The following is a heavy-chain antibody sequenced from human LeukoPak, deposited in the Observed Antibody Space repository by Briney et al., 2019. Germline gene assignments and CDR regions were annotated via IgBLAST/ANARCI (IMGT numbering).Heavy chain of an antibody. D-gene: IGHD6-13*01. CDR2: IYSGGST. J-gene: IGHJ6*02. CDR3: ARGVYSSSWFDYYYYYGMDV. V-gene: IGHV3-66*01. CDR1: GFTVSSNY. Sequence: GGSLRLSCAASGFTVSSNYMSWVRQAPGKGLEWVSVIYSGGSTYYADSVKGRFTISRDNSKNTLYLQMNSLRAEDTAVYYCARGVYSSSWFDYYYYYGMDVWGQGTTVTVSS.